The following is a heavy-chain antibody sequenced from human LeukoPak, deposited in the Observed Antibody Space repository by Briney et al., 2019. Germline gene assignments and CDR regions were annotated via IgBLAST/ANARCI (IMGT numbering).Heavy chain of an antibody. V-gene: IGHV1-24*01. CDR3: ATPGGVGLYFDL. CDR2: FDPEDGET. D-gene: IGHD3-16*01. Sequence: ASVKVSSKVSGYTLTELSMHWVRQAPGKGLEWMGGFDPEDGETIYAQKFQGRVTMTEDTSTDTAYMELSSLRSEDTAVYYCATPGGVGLYFDLWGRGTLVTVSS. J-gene: IGHJ2*01. CDR1: GYTLTELS.